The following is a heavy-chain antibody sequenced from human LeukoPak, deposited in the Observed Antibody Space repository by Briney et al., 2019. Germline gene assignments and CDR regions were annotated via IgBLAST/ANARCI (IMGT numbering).Heavy chain of an antibody. V-gene: IGHV3-7*01. J-gene: IGHJ6*02. CDR2: INQDGGEK. Sequence: GGSLRLSCAASGFTFSMYWMTWVRQAPGKGLEWVANINQDGGEKYSVDSVKGRFTISRDNAKKSLNLQMNSLRAEDTAVYYCAKEIITRRYYGMDVWGQGTTVTVSS. CDR3: AKEIITRRYYGMDV. CDR1: GFTFSMYW. D-gene: IGHD3-22*01.